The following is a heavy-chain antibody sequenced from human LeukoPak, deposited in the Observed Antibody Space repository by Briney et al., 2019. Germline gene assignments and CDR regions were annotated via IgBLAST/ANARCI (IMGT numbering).Heavy chain of an antibody. V-gene: IGHV3-9*01. D-gene: IGHD3-9*01. J-gene: IGHJ4*02. CDR2: ISWNSGSI. CDR1: GFTFDDYA. Sequence: GGSLRLSCAASGFTFDDYAMHWVRQAPGKGLEWVSGISWNSGSIGYADSVKGRFTISRDNAKNSLYLQMNSLRAEDTAVYYCARHHTHYDILTGYSATGLYFDYWGQGTLVTVSS. CDR3: ARHHTHYDILTGYSATGLYFDY.